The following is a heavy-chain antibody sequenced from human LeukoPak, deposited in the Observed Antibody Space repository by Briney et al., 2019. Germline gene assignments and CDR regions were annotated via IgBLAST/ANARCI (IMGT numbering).Heavy chain of an antibody. CDR3: AKVPRYYYDSSGYYLPPFFDY. Sequence: GGSLRLSXAASGFTFSSYAMSWVRQAPGKGLEWVSAISGSGGSTNYADSVKGRFTISRDNSKNTLYLQMNSLRAEDTAVYYCAKVPRYYYDSSGYYLPPFFDYWGQGTLVTVSS. CDR1: GFTFSSYA. V-gene: IGHV3-23*01. D-gene: IGHD3-22*01. J-gene: IGHJ4*02. CDR2: ISGSGGST.